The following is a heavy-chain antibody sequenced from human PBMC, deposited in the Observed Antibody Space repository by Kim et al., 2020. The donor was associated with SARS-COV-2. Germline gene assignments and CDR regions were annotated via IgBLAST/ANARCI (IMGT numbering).Heavy chain of an antibody. CDR2: T. D-gene: IGHD6-19*01. Sequence: TNYAQKLQGRVTKTTDTSTSTAHMELRSLRSDDTAVYYCAGGISSGWAFDYWGQGTLVTVSS. V-gene: IGHV1-18*01. J-gene: IGHJ4*02. CDR3: AGGISSGWAFDY.